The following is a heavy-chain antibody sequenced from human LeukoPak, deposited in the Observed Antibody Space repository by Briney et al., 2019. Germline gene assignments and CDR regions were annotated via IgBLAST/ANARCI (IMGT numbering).Heavy chain of an antibody. CDR3: ARDGAYGDFDY. CDR2: TRNKANSYTT. V-gene: IGHV3-72*01. J-gene: IGHJ4*02. D-gene: IGHD4-17*01. Sequence: GGSLRLSCAASGFTFSDHYMDWVRQAPGKGLEWVGRTRNKANSYTTEYAASVKGRFTISRDDSKNSLYLQMNSLKTEDTAVYYCARDGAYGDFDYWGQGTLVTVSS. CDR1: GFTFSDHY.